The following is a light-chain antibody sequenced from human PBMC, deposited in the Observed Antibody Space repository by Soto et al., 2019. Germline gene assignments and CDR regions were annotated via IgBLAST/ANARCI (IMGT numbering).Light chain of an antibody. Sequence: QSVLTQPRSVSGSPGQSVTISCNGSSSDVGGSEFVSWYQQHPVKAPKLVIYDVTKRPSGVPDRFSGSKSGNTASLTISVLQAEDEADYYCCSYAGNSLWVFGGGTKLTVL. J-gene: IGLJ3*02. CDR3: CSYAGNSLWV. V-gene: IGLV2-11*01. CDR1: SSDVGGSEF. CDR2: DVT.